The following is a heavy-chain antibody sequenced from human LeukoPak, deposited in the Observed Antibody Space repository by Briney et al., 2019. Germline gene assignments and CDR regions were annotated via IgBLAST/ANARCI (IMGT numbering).Heavy chain of an antibody. CDR2: INFDGSST. V-gene: IGHV3-74*01. J-gene: IGHJ4*02. Sequence: GGSLRLSCAASGFTFSNYWMHWVRQAPGKGLAWVSRINFDGSSTSYADSVKGRFTISRDNAKNTLYLQMDSLGAEDTAVYYCGRVLSGSYRSLDYWGQGTLVTVSS. D-gene: IGHD1-26*01. CDR1: GFTFSNYW. CDR3: GRVLSGSYRSLDY.